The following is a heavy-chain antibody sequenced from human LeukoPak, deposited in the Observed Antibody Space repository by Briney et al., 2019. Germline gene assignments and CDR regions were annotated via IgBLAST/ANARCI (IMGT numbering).Heavy chain of an antibody. CDR3: ARDQAAAGSYYYYYYMDV. CDR2: ISSSSSYI. D-gene: IGHD6-13*01. Sequence: GGSLRLSCAASGFTFSSYSMNWVRQAPGKGLEWVSSISSSSSYIYYADSVKGRFTISSDNAKNSLYLQMNSLRAEDTAVYYCARDQAAAGSYYYYYYMDVWGKGTTVTVSS. J-gene: IGHJ6*03. CDR1: GFTFSSYS. V-gene: IGHV3-21*01.